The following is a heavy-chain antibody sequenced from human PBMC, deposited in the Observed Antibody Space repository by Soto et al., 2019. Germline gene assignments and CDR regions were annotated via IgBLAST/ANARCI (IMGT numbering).Heavy chain of an antibody. CDR2: ITVYSGTT. J-gene: IGHJ3*01. V-gene: IGHV1-18*04. D-gene: IGHD2-21*02. CDR3: ARPQRGDDVKNAVDL. CDR1: GYTFTNYG. Sequence: ASVKVSCKASGYTFTNYGLSWVRQDPGQGLEWMGWITVYSGTTDHVQKFRGRVSMTTDTSTNTAYMELASLRSDDTAVYYCARPQRGDDVKNAVDLWGQGTRVTVSS.